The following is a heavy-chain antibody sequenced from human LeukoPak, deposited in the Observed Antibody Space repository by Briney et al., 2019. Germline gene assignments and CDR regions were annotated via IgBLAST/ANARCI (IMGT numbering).Heavy chain of an antibody. J-gene: IGHJ4*02. Sequence: SETLSPTCAVYGGSFSGYYWSWIRQPPGKGLEWIGEINHSGSTNYNPSLKSRVTISVDTSKNQFSLKLSSVTAADTAVYYCAGLIVATTYFDYWGQGTLVTVSS. CDR2: INHSGST. CDR1: GGSFSGYY. CDR3: AGLIVATTYFDY. D-gene: IGHD5-12*01. V-gene: IGHV4-34*01.